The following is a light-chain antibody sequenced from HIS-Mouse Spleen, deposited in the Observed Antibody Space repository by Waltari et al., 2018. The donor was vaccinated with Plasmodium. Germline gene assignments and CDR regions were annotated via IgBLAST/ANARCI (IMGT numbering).Light chain of an antibody. CDR1: QSVSSY. Sequence: EIVMTQSPAPLSVPPGERATLSCRASQSVSSYFVWSQQKPGQAPRLLSYGASTRATGIPARCSGRGSGTEFTLTISSLQSEDFAVYYCQQYNNWSFTFGPGTKVDIK. CDR2: GAS. V-gene: IGKV3-15*01. J-gene: IGKJ3*01. CDR3: QQYNNWSFT.